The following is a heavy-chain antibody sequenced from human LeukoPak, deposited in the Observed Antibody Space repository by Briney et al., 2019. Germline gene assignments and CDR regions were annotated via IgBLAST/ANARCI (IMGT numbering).Heavy chain of an antibody. D-gene: IGHD6-19*01. CDR2: LFYTGST. Sequence: SETLSLTCSVSGGSLSSSNYYWGCLRQPPGKGLEWIGSLFYTGSTYYNPSLKSRVTISVDTSKNQFSLNLSSVTAADMAIYYCASGSYSSGWHPYFDSWGQGTLVTVSS. V-gene: IGHV4-39*01. CDR1: GGSLSSSNYY. J-gene: IGHJ4*02. CDR3: ASGSYSSGWHPYFDS.